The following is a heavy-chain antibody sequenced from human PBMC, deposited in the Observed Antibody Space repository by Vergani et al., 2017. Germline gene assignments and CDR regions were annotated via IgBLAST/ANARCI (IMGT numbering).Heavy chain of an antibody. J-gene: IGHJ4*02. CDR3: ASSAGGAVAGYFDY. CDR2: ISGSAGST. CDR1: GFTFSSYA. V-gene: IGHV3-23*01. D-gene: IGHD6-19*01. Sequence: EVQLLDSGGGLVQPGGSLRLSCTTSGFTFSSYAMSWVRQAPGKGLEWVSAISGSAGSTYYADSGKGRFTIPRDNSKNTLYLQMNSLRAEDTAVYYCASSAGGAVAGYFDYWGQGTLVTVSS.